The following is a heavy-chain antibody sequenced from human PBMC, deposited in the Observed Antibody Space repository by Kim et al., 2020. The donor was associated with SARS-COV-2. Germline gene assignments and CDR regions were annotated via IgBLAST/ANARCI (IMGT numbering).Heavy chain of an antibody. CDR1: GGSISSSSYY. J-gene: IGHJ4*02. Sequence: SETLSLTCTVSGGSISSSSYYWGWIRQPPGKGLEWIGSIYYSGSTYYNPSLKSRVTISVDTSKNQFSLKLSSVTAADTAVYYCARGAKTRGLFDYWGQGTLVTVSS. V-gene: IGHV4-39*01. D-gene: IGHD1-1*01. CDR2: IYYSGST. CDR3: ARGAKTRGLFDY.